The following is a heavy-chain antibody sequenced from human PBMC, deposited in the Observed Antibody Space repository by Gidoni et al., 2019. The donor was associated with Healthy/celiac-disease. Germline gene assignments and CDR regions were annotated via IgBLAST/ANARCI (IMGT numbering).Heavy chain of an antibody. CDR2: IYYSGST. V-gene: IGHV4-39*01. CDR1: GGSISSSSYY. D-gene: IGHD6-6*01. CDR3: ARHQEQLAPFDY. Sequence: QLQLQESGPGLVKPSETLSLTCTFSGGSISSSSYYWGWIRQPPGKGLEWIGSIYYSGSTYYNPSLKSRVTISVDTSKNQFSLKLSSVTAADTAVYYCARHQEQLAPFDYWGQGTLVTVSS. J-gene: IGHJ4*02.